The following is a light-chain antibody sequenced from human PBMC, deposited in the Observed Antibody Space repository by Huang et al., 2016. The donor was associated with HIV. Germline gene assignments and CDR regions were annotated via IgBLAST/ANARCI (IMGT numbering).Light chain of an antibody. V-gene: IGKV3-15*01. J-gene: IGKJ2*01. CDR1: QSVSNK. CDR3: QQYNNWPRET. CDR2: DAS. Sequence: IVMTQSPATMSVSPGERVTLSCRASQSVSNKVAWYQQKPGQAPRLLIYDASKRAISIPDRFSGSGSETEFTLTINSLQSEDFAVYHCQQYNNWPRETFGQGTKLEIK.